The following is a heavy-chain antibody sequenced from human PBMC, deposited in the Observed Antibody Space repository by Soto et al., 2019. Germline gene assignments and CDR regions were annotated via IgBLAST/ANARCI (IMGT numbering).Heavy chain of an antibody. CDR1: GFTFSSYW. D-gene: IGHD4-17*01. Sequence: HPGGSLRLSCAASGFTFSSYWMHWVRQAPGKGLVWVSRINSDGSSTSYADSVKGRFTISRDNAKNTLYLQMSSLRAEDTAVYYCARDDMTTVTTSIDPWGQGTLVTVSS. CDR3: ARDDMTTVTTSIDP. J-gene: IGHJ5*02. CDR2: INSDGSST. V-gene: IGHV3-74*01.